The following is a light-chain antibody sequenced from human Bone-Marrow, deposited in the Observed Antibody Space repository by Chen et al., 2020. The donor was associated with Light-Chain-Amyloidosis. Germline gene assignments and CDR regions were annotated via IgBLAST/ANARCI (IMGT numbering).Light chain of an antibody. J-gene: IGLJ2*01. V-gene: IGLV3-25*03. Sequence: SYELTQPPSGSLVPGQTARITCSGDDLPTKYAYWYQQNPGQAPVLVLHRDTERPSGISERFSGSSSGTTATLTISGVQAEDEADYHCQSADSSGTYEVIFGGGTKLTVL. CDR3: QSADSSGTYEVI. CDR1: DLPTKY. CDR2: RDT.